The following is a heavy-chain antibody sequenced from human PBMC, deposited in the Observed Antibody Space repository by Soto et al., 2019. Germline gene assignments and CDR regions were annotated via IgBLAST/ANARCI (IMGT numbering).Heavy chain of an antibody. Sequence: EVQLVESGGGLVQPGGSLRLSCAASGFSFSNHWMKWVRQVPGKGLEGVAIIKEDGSEEHYVDSVKGRFTISRDNAKISLYLQMNSLRVEDTAVYYCARGSGFLIDSWGEGTLVTVSS. D-gene: IGHD5-12*01. V-gene: IGHV3-7*04. CDR1: GFSFSNHW. CDR2: IKEDGSEE. CDR3: ARGSGFLIDS. J-gene: IGHJ4*02.